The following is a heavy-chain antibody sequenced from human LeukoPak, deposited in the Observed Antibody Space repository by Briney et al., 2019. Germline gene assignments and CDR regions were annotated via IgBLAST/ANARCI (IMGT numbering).Heavy chain of an antibody. CDR3: AKDRGIVVVPTLFDY. CDR1: GFTFSSYS. D-gene: IGHD2-2*01. J-gene: IGHJ4*02. V-gene: IGHV3-23*01. CDR2: ISGSGGTT. Sequence: GGSLRLSCAASGFTFSSYSMNWVRQAPGKGLEWVSGISGSGGTTRHADSVKGRFTISRDNSKNTLYLQMNSLRAEDTAVYYCAKDRGIVVVPTLFDYWGQGTLVTVSS.